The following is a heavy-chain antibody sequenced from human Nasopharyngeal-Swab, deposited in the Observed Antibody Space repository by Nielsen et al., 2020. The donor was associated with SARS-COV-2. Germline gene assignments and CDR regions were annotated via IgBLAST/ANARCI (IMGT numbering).Heavy chain of an antibody. Sequence: WIRQPPGKGLEWIGSIYYSGSTYYNPSLKRRVTISVDTSKNQFSLKLSSVTAADTAVYYCASMRPRYYYGMDVWGQGTTVTVSS. V-gene: IGHV4-39*07. CDR2: IYYSGST. CDR3: ASMRPRYYYGMDV. J-gene: IGHJ6*02. D-gene: IGHD3-16*01.